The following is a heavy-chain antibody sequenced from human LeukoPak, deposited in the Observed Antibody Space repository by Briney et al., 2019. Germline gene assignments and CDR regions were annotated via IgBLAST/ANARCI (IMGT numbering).Heavy chain of an antibody. CDR1: VGSISSYY. J-gene: IGHJ4*02. Sequence: SETLSLTCTDSVGSISSYYWSWIRQPPRKGLEWIGYIYTSGSTNYNPSLKSRVTISVDTSKNQFSLKLSSVTAADTAVYYCARGGNSITIFGVVTGYYFDYWGQGTLVTVSS. CDR2: IYTSGST. CDR3: ARGGNSITIFGVVTGYYFDY. V-gene: IGHV4-4*09. D-gene: IGHD3-3*01.